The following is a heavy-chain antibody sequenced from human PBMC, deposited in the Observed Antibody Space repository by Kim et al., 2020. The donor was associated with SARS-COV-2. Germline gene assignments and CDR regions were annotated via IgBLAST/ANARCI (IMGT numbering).Heavy chain of an antibody. CDR1: SDSISSYY. D-gene: IGHD6-13*01. CDR2: IYYSGST. Sequence: SETLSLTCTVSSDSISSYYWSWIRQLPGKGLEWLGYIYYSGSTDYNPSLKSRVTISWDTSKNQVSLDVTSVSAADTAVYYCTGSEGRCSWPQFDYLGQG. J-gene: IGHJ4*02. CDR3: TGSEGRCSWPQFDY. V-gene: IGHV4-59*01.